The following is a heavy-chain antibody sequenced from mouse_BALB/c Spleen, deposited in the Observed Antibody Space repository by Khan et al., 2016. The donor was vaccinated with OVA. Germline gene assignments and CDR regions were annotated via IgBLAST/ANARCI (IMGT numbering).Heavy chain of an antibody. CDR2: ISYSGDT. J-gene: IGHJ2*01. D-gene: IGHD2-4*01. V-gene: IGHV3-2*02. CDR1: GYSITSDYA. Sequence: EVELVESGPGLVKPSQSLSLTCTVTGYSITSDYAWNWIRQFQGNKLEWMGYISYSGDTAYNPSLKSRIPITRDTSKNQFFVQFNSVTTEDGATDCLASMIFCYYDRYFEGYYFDYWGQGTTLTVSS. CDR3: ASMIFCYYDRYFEGYYFDY.